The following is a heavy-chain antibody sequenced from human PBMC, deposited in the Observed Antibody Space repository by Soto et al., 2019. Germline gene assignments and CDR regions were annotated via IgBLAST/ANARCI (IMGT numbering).Heavy chain of an antibody. CDR2: IWYDGSNK. D-gene: IGHD3-3*02. J-gene: IGHJ4*02. Sequence: QVQLVESGGGVVQPGRSLRLSCAASGFTFSSYGMHWVRQAPGKGLEWVAVIWYDGSNKYYADSVKGRFTISRDNSKNTLYLQMNSLRAEDTAVYYCARDPDHFWSGYYKGYFDYWGQGTLVTVSS. V-gene: IGHV3-33*01. CDR1: GFTFSSYG. CDR3: ARDPDHFWSGYYKGYFDY.